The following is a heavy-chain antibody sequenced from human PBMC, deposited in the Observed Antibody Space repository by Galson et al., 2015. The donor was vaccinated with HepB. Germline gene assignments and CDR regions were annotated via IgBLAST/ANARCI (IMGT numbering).Heavy chain of an antibody. J-gene: IGHJ5*02. V-gene: IGHV5-10-1*01. CDR2: IDPSDSYT. D-gene: IGHD6-13*01. CDR1: GYSFTSYW. Sequence: QSGAEVKKPGESLRISCKGSGYSFTSYWISWVRQMPGKGLEWMGRIDPSDSYTNYSPSFQGHVTISADKSISTAYLQWSSLKASDTAMYYCARQGDSTATKNWFDPWGQGTLVTVSS. CDR3: ARQGDSTATKNWFDP.